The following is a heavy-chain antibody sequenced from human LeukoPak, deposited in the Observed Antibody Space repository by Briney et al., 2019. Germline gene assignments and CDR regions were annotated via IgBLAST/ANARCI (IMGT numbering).Heavy chain of an antibody. CDR1: GCTFSSYA. J-gene: IGHJ1*01. CDR2: ISGSGDST. CDR3: AKDSYDYVWGSYPQIEYFQH. Sequence: GGSLRLSCAASGCTFSSYAMSWVRQAPGKGLEWVSVISGSGDSTYYADSVKGRFIISRDNSKNTLYLQMNSLRADDTAVYYCAKDSYDYVWGSYPQIEYFQHWGQGTLVTVSS. D-gene: IGHD3-16*02. V-gene: IGHV3-23*01.